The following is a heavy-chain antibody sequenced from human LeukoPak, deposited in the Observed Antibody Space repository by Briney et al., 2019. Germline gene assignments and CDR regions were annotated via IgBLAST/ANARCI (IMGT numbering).Heavy chain of an antibody. CDR2: ISSSSSYI. Sequence: PGGSLRLSCAASGFTFSSCSMNWVRQAPGKGLEWVSSISSSSSYIYYADSVKGRFTIFRDNAKNSLYLQMNSLRAEDTAVYYCARVGDSSGYFFDYWGQGTLVTVSS. V-gene: IGHV3-21*01. D-gene: IGHD3-22*01. CDR1: GFTFSSCS. CDR3: ARVGDSSGYFFDY. J-gene: IGHJ4*02.